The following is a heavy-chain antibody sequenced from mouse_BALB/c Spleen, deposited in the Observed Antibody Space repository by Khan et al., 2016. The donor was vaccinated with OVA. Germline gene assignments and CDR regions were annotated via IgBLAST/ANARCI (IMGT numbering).Heavy chain of an antibody. D-gene: IGHD2-10*02. J-gene: IGHJ3*01. Sequence: QVQLQQSGAELVKPGASVKLSCKASGYTFSSYYMYWVKQRPGQGLEWIGGINPTNGGTNFNEKFKTKATLTVDKSSSTAYMQLSSLTAEDSAVYYCTRSVYANPFAYWGQGTLVTVSA. CDR2: INPTNGGT. CDR3: TRSVYANPFAY. CDR1: GYTFSSYY. V-gene: IGHV1S81*02.